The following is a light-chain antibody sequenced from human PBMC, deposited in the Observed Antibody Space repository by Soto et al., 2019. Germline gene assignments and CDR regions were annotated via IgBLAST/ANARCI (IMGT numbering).Light chain of an antibody. J-gene: IGKJ1*01. CDR1: QSVSTYY. CDR2: GAS. CDR3: QEYGTPRT. Sequence: EIVWTQSPGTLSLSPGERATLSCRASQSVSTYYLAWYQQKPGQAPRLLIYGASSRATGTPDRFSGTGSGTDFTLTISRLEPEDFAVYYCQEYGTPRTFGQGTKVDIK. V-gene: IGKV3-20*01.